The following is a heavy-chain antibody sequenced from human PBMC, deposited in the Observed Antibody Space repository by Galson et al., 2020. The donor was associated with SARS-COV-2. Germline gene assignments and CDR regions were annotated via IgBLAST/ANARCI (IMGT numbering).Heavy chain of an antibody. Sequence: SETLSLTCTVSGGSISAGNYYWAWIRQPPEKGLEWIGNIHYSGNSYSNPPLKSRVTISVDPSKNHFSLRLSSVTAADTSVYYCARQAWGTMGREFDLWGRGTLVTVSS. D-gene: IGHD3-10*01. CDR3: ARQAWGTMGREFDL. J-gene: IGHJ2*01. CDR2: IHYSGNS. CDR1: GGSISAGNYY. V-gene: IGHV4-39*01.